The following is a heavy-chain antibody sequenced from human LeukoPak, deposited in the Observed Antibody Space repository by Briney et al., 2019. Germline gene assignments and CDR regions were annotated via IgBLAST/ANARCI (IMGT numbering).Heavy chain of an antibody. CDR3: ASLVPAYGMDV. CDR2: ISSSGSTI. Sequence: GGSLRLSCAASGFTCSTYSIDWVRQAPGKGLEWVSYISSSGSTIYYADSVKGRFTISRDNAKNSLYLQMNSLRAEDTAVYYCASLVPAYGMDVWGQGTTVTVSS. D-gene: IGHD2-2*01. CDR1: GFTCSTYS. J-gene: IGHJ6*02. V-gene: IGHV3-48*04.